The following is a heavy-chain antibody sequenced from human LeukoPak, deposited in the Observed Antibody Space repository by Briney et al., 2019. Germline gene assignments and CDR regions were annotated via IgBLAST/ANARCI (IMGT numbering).Heavy chain of an antibody. CDR2: IYYSGST. CDR1: GGSISSYY. CDR3: ARVEGSSSNYGMDV. D-gene: IGHD6-6*01. J-gene: IGHJ6*02. Sequence: SETLSLTCTVSGGSISSYYWSWIRQPPGKGLEWIGYIYYSGSTNYNPSLKSRVTISVDTSKIQFSLKLSSVTAADTAVYYCARVEGSSSNYGMDVWGQGTTVTVSS. V-gene: IGHV4-59*01.